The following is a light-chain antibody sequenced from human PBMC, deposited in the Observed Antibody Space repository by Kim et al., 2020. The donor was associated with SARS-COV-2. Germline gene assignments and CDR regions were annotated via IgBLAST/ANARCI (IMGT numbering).Light chain of an antibody. J-gene: IGKJ5*01. CDR3: QQRSNWPIT. CDR2: DAS. V-gene: IGKV3-11*01. CDR1: QSVSNY. Sequence: MSPGERATLSCRASQSVSNYLGWYQQKPGQAPRLLIYDASNRATGIPARFSGSGSGTDFTLTISSLEPEDFAVYYCQQRSNWPITYGQGTRLEIK.